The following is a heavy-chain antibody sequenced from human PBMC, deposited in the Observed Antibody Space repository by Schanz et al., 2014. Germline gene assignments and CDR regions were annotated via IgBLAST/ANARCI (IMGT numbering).Heavy chain of an antibody. CDR1: EFTFSTDA. CDR2: VSSRSDEI. J-gene: IGHJ5*02. CDR3: ARAGYDADNWFDP. Sequence: DVHLLESGGGLVQPGGSLRLSCAASEFTFSTDAMSWVRQAPGKGLEWVAAVSSRSDEIKYADSVRGRFTISRDNAKNALFLQMNSLRAEDTAVYYCARAGYDADNWFDPWGQGTLVTVSS. V-gene: IGHV3-23*05. D-gene: IGHD2-2*01.